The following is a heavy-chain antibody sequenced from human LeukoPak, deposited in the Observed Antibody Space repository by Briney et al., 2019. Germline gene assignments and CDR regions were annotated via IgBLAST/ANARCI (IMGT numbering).Heavy chain of an antibody. Sequence: ASVKVSCKASGYTFTGYYMHWVRQAPGQGLGWMGRINPNSGGTNYAQKFQGRVTITRDTSISTAYMELSRLRSDDTAVYYCARVNSGSSSHYWGQGTLVTVSS. CDR1: GYTFTGYY. CDR3: ARVNSGSSSHY. CDR2: INPNSGGT. V-gene: IGHV1-2*06. J-gene: IGHJ4*02. D-gene: IGHD3-10*01.